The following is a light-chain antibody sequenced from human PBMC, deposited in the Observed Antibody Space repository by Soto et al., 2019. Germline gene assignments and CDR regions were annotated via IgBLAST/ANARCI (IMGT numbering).Light chain of an antibody. CDR2: DAS. CDR1: ESVLRW. CDR3: QQYNTYRIT. V-gene: IGKV1-5*01. Sequence: DIQMTQSPSTLSASVGDRVTIACRASESVLRWLAWYQQKPGEAPKLLIYDASSLETGVPSRFSGSGSGTEFTLTISSLQPDDFATYYCQQYNTYRITFGQGTRLEIK. J-gene: IGKJ5*01.